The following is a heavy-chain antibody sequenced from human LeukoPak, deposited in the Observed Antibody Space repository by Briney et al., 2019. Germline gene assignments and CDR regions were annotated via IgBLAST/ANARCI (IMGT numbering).Heavy chain of an antibody. CDR1: GFTFSYYG. CDR2: IYTSGST. CDR3: ASGLRYFDLYY. Sequence: MAGGSLRLSCAASGFTFSYYGMSWIRQPAGKGLEWIGRIYTSGSTNYNPSLKSRVTISVDTSKNQFSLKLSSVTAADTAVYYCASGLRYFDLYYWGQGTLVTVSS. V-gene: IGHV4-4*07. J-gene: IGHJ4*02. D-gene: IGHD3-9*01.